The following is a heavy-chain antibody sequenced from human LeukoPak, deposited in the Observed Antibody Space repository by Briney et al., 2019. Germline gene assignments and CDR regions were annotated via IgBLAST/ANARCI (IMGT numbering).Heavy chain of an antibody. CDR1: GYSISSGYY. J-gene: IGHJ4*02. CDR2: IYHSGST. Sequence: SETLSLTCTVSGYSISSGYYWGWIRQPPGKGLEWIGNIYHSGSTYYNPSLKSRVTISVDTSKNQFSLKLSSVTAADTAVYYCARARKLGSRAYYFDYWGQGTLVTVSS. D-gene: IGHD1-7*01. CDR3: ARARKLGSRAYYFDY. V-gene: IGHV4-38-2*02.